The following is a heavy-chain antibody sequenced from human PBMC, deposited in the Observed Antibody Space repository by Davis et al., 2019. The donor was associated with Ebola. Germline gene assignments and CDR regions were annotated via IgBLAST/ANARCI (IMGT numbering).Heavy chain of an antibody. CDR3: ATGLVF. V-gene: IGHV1-24*01. D-gene: IGHD6-19*01. CDR1: GYNLTALS. J-gene: IGHJ4*02. CDR2: FDPEDGKT. Sequence: AASVKVSCKVTGYNLTALSIQWVRQAPGPRLEWMGGFDPEDGKTRYAQNFQGRVTMTEDTSIYTAYMVLTGLRYEDTAVYYCATGLVFWGQGTLVTVSS.